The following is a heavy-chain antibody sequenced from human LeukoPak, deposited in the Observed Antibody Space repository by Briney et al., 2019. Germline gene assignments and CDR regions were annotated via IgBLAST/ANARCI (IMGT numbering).Heavy chain of an antibody. CDR3: AAGHYTNL. CDR1: GFTFSNAW. CDR2: INTKSDGETT. V-gene: IGHV3-15*01. J-gene: IGHJ5*02. D-gene: IGHD3-3*01. Sequence: GGSLRLSCAASGFTFSNAWMRWVRQAPGKGLGWVGRINTKSDGETTDYAAPVKGRFTISRDDSKDTLFLQMNSLKPEDTAIYYCAAGHYTNLWGQGTLVTVSS.